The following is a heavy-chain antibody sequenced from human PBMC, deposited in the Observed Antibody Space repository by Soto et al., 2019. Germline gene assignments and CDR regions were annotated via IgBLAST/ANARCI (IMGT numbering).Heavy chain of an antibody. V-gene: IGHV2-70*13. J-gene: IGHJ4*02. CDR1: AFSLRTSGMC. CDR2: IDWDDDK. CDR3: ARIRREGYGIGRLDY. D-gene: IGHD5-12*01. Sequence: KSGPTPVNPTQTLTLTCTFSAFSLRTSGMCVSWIRQPPGKALEWLALIDWDDDKYYSTSLKTRLTISKDTSKNQVVLTMTNMDPVDTAMYYCARIRREGYGIGRLDYCAQGTLLPVSS.